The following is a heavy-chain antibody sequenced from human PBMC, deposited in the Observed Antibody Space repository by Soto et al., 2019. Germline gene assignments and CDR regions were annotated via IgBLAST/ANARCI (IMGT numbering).Heavy chain of an antibody. D-gene: IGHD4-17*01. CDR1: GGSISSGGYS. J-gene: IGHJ4*02. V-gene: IGHV4-30-2*01. CDR2: IYHSGST. CDR3: ARGSHYYGDYV. Sequence: LSLTCAVSGGSISSGGYSWSWIRQPPGKGLEWIGYIYHSGSTYYNPSLKSRVTISVDRSKNQFSLKLSSVTAADTAVYYCARGSHYYGDYVWGQGTLVTVSS.